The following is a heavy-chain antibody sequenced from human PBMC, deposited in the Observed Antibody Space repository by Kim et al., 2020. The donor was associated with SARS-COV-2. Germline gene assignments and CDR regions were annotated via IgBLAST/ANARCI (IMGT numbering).Heavy chain of an antibody. CDR2: IYYSGST. CDR3: ARHLSSWIQTNYYFDY. CDR1: GGSISSSSYY. Sequence: SETLSLTCTVSGGSISSSSYYWGWIRQPPGKGLEWIGSIYYSGSTYYNPSLKSRVTISVDTSKNQFSLKLSSVTAADTAVYYCARHLSSWIQTNYYFDYWGQGTLVTVSS. J-gene: IGHJ4*02. D-gene: IGHD5-18*01. V-gene: IGHV4-39*01.